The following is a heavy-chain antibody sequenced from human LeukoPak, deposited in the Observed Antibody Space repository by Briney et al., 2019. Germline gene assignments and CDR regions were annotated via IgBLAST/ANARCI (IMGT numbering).Heavy chain of an antibody. CDR3: AREVTLREMATTSHLDY. Sequence: GGSLRLSCAASGFTFSSYSMNWVRQAPGKGLEWVSSISSSSSYIYYADSVKGRFTISRDNAKNSLYLQMNSLRAEDTAVYYCAREVTLREMATTSHLDYWGQGTLVTVSS. CDR2: ISSSSSYI. V-gene: IGHV3-21*01. J-gene: IGHJ4*02. CDR1: GFTFSSYS. D-gene: IGHD5-24*01.